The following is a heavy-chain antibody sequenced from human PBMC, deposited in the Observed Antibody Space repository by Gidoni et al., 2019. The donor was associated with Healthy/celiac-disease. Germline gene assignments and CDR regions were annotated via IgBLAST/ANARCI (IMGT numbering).Heavy chain of an antibody. CDR2: IWYDGSNK. J-gene: IGHJ4*02. CDR3: ARESRSGWTGFDY. V-gene: IGHV3-33*01. CDR1: GFTFSSYG. Sequence: QVQLVESGGGVVQPGRSLRLSCAASGFTFSSYGMHWVRQDPGKGLEWVAVIWYDGSNKYYADSVKGRFTISRDNSKNTLYLQMNSLRAEDTAVYYCARESRSGWTGFDYWGQGTLVTVSS. D-gene: IGHD6-19*01.